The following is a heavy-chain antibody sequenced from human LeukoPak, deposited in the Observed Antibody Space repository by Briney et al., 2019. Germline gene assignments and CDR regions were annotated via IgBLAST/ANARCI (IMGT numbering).Heavy chain of an antibody. D-gene: IGHD2-15*01. V-gene: IGHV4-4*02. J-gene: IGHJ4*02. CDR1: GGSISSSNW. Sequence: SGTLSLTCAVSGGSISSSNWWSWVRQPPGKGLEWIGEIYHSGSTNYNPSLKSRVTISIDKSKKQFSLNLSSVTAADTAVYYCASLSRSVFFPQPNYFDYWGQGTLVTVSS. CDR3: ASLSRSVFFPQPNYFDY. CDR2: IYHSGST.